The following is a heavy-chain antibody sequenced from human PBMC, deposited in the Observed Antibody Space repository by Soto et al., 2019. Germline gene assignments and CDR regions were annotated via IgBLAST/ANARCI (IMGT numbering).Heavy chain of an antibody. CDR1: GDTFTNFG. CDR3: ARVLRGVVNWFDP. J-gene: IGHJ5*02. CDR2: IATYNSNR. Sequence: HLVQSGPEVKNPGASITVSCKTSGDTFTNFGLSWVRQAPGQGLEWMGWIATYNSNRNYAQKFQGRRSLTTGTSTSTAYMELKSLGYDDTAVYYCARVLRGVVNWFDPWGQGTLVTVSS. V-gene: IGHV1-18*01. D-gene: IGHD3-10*01.